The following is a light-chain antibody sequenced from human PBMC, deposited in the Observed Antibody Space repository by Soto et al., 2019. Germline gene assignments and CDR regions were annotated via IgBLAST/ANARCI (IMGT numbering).Light chain of an antibody. CDR3: TSFTSSSTRV. J-gene: IGLJ1*01. Sequence: QSVLTQPASVSGSPGQSITISCTGTRSDVGGYNYVSWYQQHPGNAPKLIIYEVSNRPSGVSPRFSGSKSGNTASLTISGLQAEDEADYYCTSFTSSSTRVFGTGTKLTVL. CDR1: RSDVGGYNY. V-gene: IGLV2-14*01. CDR2: EVS.